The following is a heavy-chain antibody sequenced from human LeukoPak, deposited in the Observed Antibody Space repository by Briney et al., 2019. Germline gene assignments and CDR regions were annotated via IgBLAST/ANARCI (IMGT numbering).Heavy chain of an antibody. CDR2: IRRDGGTV. D-gene: IGHD1-14*01. CDR1: GFTFDDYG. Sequence: PGGSLRLSCAASGFTFDDYGMHWIRQGPGKGLEWVAFIRRDGGTVEYADSVKGRFTISRDNSENSLSLQMNNLRSEDTALYFCERVRRTRYFGMDVWGQGTAVTVSS. J-gene: IGHJ6*02. CDR3: ERVRRTRYFGMDV. V-gene: IGHV3-43*02.